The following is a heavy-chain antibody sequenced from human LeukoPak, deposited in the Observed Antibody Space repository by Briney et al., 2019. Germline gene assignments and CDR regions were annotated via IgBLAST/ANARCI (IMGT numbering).Heavy chain of an antibody. Sequence: GGSLRLSCAASGFTVSSNYMSWVRQAPGKGLEWVSVIYSGGSTYYADSVKGRFTNSRDNSKNTLYLQMNSLRAEDTAVYYCARLYSSGWYASDYWGQGTLVTVSS. J-gene: IGHJ4*02. CDR2: IYSGGST. CDR3: ARLYSSGWYASDY. V-gene: IGHV3-66*04. CDR1: GFTVSSNY. D-gene: IGHD6-19*01.